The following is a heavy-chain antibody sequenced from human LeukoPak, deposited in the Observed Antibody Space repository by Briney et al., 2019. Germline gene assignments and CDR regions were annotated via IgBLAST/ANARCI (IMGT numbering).Heavy chain of an antibody. CDR2: IYYSGST. D-gene: IGHD2-15*01. V-gene: IGHV4-59*01. CDR3: ARGYCSGGSCYSDAYWFDP. Sequence: PSETLSLTCTVSGGSLSSYYWSWIRQPPGKGLEWIGYIYYSGSTNYNPSLKSRVTISVDTSKNQFSLKLSSATAADTAVYYCARGYCSGGSCYSDAYWFDPWGQGTLVTVSS. CDR1: GGSLSSYY. J-gene: IGHJ5*02.